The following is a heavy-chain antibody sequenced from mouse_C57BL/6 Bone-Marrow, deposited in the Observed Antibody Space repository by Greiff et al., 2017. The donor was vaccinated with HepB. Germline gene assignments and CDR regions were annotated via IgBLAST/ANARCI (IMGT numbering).Heavy chain of an antibody. CDR3: ARRSYPYYAMDY. CDR2: ISSGSSTI. J-gene: IGHJ4*01. V-gene: IGHV5-17*01. CDR1: GFTFSDYG. D-gene: IGHD1-1*01. Sequence: EVNLVESGGGLVKPGGSLKLSCAASGFTFSDYGMHWVRQAPEKGLEWVAYISSGSSTIYYADTVKGRFTISRDNAKNTLFLQMTSLRSEDTAMYYCARRSYPYYAMDYWGQGTSVTVSS.